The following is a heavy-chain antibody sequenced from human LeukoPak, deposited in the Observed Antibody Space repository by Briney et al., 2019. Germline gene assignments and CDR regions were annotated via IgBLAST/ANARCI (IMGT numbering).Heavy chain of an antibody. CDR2: IIPILGIA. Sequence: SVKVSCKASGYTFTSYGISWVRQAPGQGLEWMGRIIPILGIANYAQKFQGRVTITADKSTSTAYMELSSLRSEDTAVYYCARDLTGGGLGYWGQGTLVTVSS. CDR1: GYTFTSYG. J-gene: IGHJ4*02. V-gene: IGHV1-69*04. D-gene: IGHD5-24*01. CDR3: ARDLTGGGLGY.